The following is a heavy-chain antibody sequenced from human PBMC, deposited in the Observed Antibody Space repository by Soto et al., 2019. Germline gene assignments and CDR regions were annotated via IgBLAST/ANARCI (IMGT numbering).Heavy chain of an antibody. CDR3: ARAHYYDLWNNYYYSRDV. CDR1: GFTFSSYG. D-gene: IGHD3-3*01. V-gene: IGHV3-33*01. Sequence: QVQLVESGGGVVQPGRSLRLSCAASGFTFSSYGMHWVRQAPGKGLEWVAVIWYDGSNKYYADSVKGRFTISRDNSKNTLHLQKNSLRAEDTAVYYCARAHYYDLWNNYYYSRDVWGQETTVTVSS. CDR2: IWYDGSNK. J-gene: IGHJ6*02.